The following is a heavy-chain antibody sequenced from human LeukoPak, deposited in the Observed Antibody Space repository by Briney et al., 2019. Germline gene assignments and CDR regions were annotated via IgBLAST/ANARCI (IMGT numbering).Heavy chain of an antibody. CDR2: ISYDGSNK. V-gene: IGHV3-30-3*01. D-gene: IGHD3-16*01. CDR3: ARGGSPPLDY. CDR1: GFTFSSYA. Sequence: GGSLSLSCAASGFTFSSYAMHWVRQAPGKGLEWVAVISYDGSNKYYADSVKGRFTISRDNSKNTLYLQMNSLRAEDTAVYYCARGGSPPLDYWGQGTLVTVSS. J-gene: IGHJ4*02.